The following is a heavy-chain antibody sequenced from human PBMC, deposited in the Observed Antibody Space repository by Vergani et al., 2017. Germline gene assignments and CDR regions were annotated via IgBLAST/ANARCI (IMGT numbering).Heavy chain of an antibody. CDR3: ARDKFRIVGAYGGMDV. J-gene: IGHJ6*02. CDR2: ISYDGSNK. V-gene: IGHV3-30-3*01. CDR1: GFTFSSYA. Sequence: QVQLVESGGGVFQPGRSLRLSCAASGFTFSSYAMHWVRQAPGKGLEWVAVISYDGSNKYYADSVKGRFTISRDNSKNTLYLQMNSLRAEDTAVYYCARDKFRIVGAYGGMDVWGQGTTVTVSS. D-gene: IGHD1-26*01.